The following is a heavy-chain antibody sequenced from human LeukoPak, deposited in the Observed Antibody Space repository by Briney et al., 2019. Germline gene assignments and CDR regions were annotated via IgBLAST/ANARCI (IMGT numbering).Heavy chain of an antibody. V-gene: IGHV4-39*01. CDR2: IYYSGST. D-gene: IGHD6-19*01. J-gene: IGHJ5*02. CDR3: ARHPLVAGYLNWFDP. Sequence: PSETLSLTCTVSGGSISSSSYYWGWIRQPPGKGLEWIGSIYYSGSTYYNPSLKSRVTISVDTSKNQFSLKLSSVTAADTAVYYCARHPLVAGYLNWFDPWGQGTLVTVSS. CDR1: GGSISSSSYY.